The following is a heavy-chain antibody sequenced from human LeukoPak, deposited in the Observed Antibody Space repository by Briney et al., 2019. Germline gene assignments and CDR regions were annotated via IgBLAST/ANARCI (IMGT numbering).Heavy chain of an antibody. J-gene: IGHJ5*02. V-gene: IGHV3-11*04. Sequence: GGSLRLSCAAFGFTFSDYYMSWIRQAPGKGLEWVSYISYSGSTTSYADSVKGPFTISRDNAKNSLYLQMNSLRAEDTAVYYCARAGPPAFDPWGQGTLVTVSS. CDR2: ISYSGSTT. CDR1: GFTFSDYY. CDR3: ARAGPPAFDP.